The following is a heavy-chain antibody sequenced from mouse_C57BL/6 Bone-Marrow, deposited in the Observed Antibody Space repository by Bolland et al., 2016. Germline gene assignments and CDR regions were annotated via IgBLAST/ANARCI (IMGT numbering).Heavy chain of an antibody. J-gene: IGHJ4*01. CDR3: AREDAMDY. Sequence: RSGNTYFNEKFKGKATLTADKSSSTAYMELRSLTSEDSAVYFCAREDAMDYWGQGT. CDR2: RSGNT. V-gene: IGHV1-81*01.